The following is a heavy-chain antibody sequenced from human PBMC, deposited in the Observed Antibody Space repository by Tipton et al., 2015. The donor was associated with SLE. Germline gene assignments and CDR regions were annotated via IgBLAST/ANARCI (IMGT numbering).Heavy chain of an antibody. CDR3: AITMVVGPFDY. CDR1: GASISTYY. Sequence: TLSLTCTVSGASISTYYWSWIRQPAGKGLEWIGRIYTNGNTNYNPYLQSRVTMSMDMSKNQLSLNLTSVTAADTAGYYCAITMVVGPFDYWGQGMLVAVSS. V-gene: IGHV4-4*07. CDR2: IYTNGNT. J-gene: IGHJ4*02. D-gene: IGHD3-22*01.